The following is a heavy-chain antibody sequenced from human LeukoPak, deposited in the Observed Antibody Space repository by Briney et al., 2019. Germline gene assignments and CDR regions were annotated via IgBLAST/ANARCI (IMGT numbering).Heavy chain of an antibody. CDR2: SSAYNGNT. J-gene: IGHJ4*02. CDR1: GYTFTSYG. D-gene: IGHD1-26*01. Sequence: ASVKVSCKASGYTFTSYGISWVRQAPGQGLEWMGWSSAYNGNTNYAQKLQGRVTMTTDTSTSTAYMALRRLRSDATAVYYCARESKQGELDYWGQGTLVTVSS. CDR3: ARESKQGELDY. V-gene: IGHV1-18*01.